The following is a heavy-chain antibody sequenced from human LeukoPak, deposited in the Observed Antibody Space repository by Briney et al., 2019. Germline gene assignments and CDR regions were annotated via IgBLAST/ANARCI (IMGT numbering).Heavy chain of an antibody. V-gene: IGHV1-18*01. J-gene: IGHJ6*03. CDR3: ARVKPSDYYYYYYMYV. Sequence: ASVKVSCKASGYTFTSYGISWVRQAPGQGLEWMGWISAYNGNTNYAQKLQGRVTMTTDTSTSTAYMELRSLRSDDTAVYYCARVKPSDYYYYYYMYVWGKGTTVTVSS. CDR2: ISAYNGNT. CDR1: GYTFTSYG.